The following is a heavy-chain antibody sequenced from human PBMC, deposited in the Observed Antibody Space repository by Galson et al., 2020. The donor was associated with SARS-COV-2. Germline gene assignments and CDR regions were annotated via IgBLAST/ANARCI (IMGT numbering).Heavy chain of an antibody. D-gene: IGHD4-17*01. J-gene: IGHJ3*02. CDR1: GTSISSGSYS. V-gene: IGHV4-30-2*01. CDR3: ARLHYGEYAPEAFDI. CDR2: ISHSAGT. Sequence: SETLSLTCAVSGTSISSGSYSWNCIRPPPGKGLEWIGYISHSAGTYSNPSLKSRVTISGDRSKNPFSLRPSSVTAADTAVYYCARLHYGEYAPEAFDIWGPGTRVTVSS.